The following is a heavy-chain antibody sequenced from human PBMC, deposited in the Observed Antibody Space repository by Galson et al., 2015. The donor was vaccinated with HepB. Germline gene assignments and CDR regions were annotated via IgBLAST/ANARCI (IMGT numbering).Heavy chain of an antibody. Sequence: SLRLSCAASGFTFSSHAMHWVRQAPGKGLEWVAVISYDGSNKYYADSVKGRFTISRDNSKNTLYLQMNSLRAEDTAVYYCANSQPYGGNAGVDYWGQGTLVTVSS. CDR1: GFTFSSHA. D-gene: IGHD4-23*01. CDR3: ANSQPYGGNAGVDY. V-gene: IGHV3-30-3*01. CDR2: ISYDGSNK. J-gene: IGHJ4*02.